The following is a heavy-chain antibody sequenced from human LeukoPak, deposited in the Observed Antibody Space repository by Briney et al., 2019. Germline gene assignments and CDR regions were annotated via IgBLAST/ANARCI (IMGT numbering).Heavy chain of an antibody. J-gene: IGHJ4*02. V-gene: IGHV3-74*01. Sequence: GGSLRLSCAASGFTFSSYWMHWVRQAPGKGLVWVSRINSDGSSTSYADSVKGRFTISRDNAKNTLYLRMNSLRAEDTAVYYCACLGTVTAFDYWGQGTLATVSS. CDR3: ACLGTVTAFDY. D-gene: IGHD4-17*01. CDR2: INSDGSST. CDR1: GFTFSSYW.